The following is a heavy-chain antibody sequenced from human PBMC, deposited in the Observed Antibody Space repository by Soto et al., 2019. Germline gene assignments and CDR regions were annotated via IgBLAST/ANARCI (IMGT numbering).Heavy chain of an antibody. D-gene: IGHD4-17*01. CDR2: ISGSGGST. Sequence: GGSLRLSCAASGFTFSSYAMSWVRQAPGKGLERVSAISGSGGSTYYADSVKGRFTISRDNSKNTLYLQMNSLRAEDTAVYYCAKDSRALRSPGYYYYGMDVWGQGTTVTVSS. J-gene: IGHJ6*02. CDR3: AKDSRALRSPGYYYYGMDV. V-gene: IGHV3-23*01. CDR1: GFTFSSYA.